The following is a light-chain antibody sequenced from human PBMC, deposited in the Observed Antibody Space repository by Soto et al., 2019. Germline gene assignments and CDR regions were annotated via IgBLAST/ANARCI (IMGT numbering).Light chain of an antibody. J-gene: IGLJ1*01. CDR2: EVN. Sequence: QSVLTQPPSASGSPGQSVTISCTGTTSDVGGYNYVSWYQQYPGKAPKLIIYEVNERPSGVPDRFSGSKSGNTASLTVSGLQTADEADYYCSSYAGSNWYVFGTGTKVTVL. V-gene: IGLV2-8*01. CDR1: TSDVGGYNY. CDR3: SSYAGSNWYV.